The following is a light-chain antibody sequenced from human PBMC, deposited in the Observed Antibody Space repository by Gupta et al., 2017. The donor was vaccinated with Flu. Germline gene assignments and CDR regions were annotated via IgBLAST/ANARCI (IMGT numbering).Light chain of an antibody. Sequence: SYGLPPPPSVPVSPGQTASITCSGDKLGDKYACWYQQKPGQSPVLVIYQDSKRPAGIPERFSGSNSGNTVTLTISGTQAMDEADYYCQAWDSSTVVFGGGTKLTVL. V-gene: IGLV3-1*01. CDR2: QDS. J-gene: IGLJ2*01. CDR1: KLGDKY. CDR3: QAWDSSTVV.